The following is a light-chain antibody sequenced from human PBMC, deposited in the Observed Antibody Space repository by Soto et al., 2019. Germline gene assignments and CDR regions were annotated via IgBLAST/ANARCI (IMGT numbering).Light chain of an antibody. Sequence: EIVLTQSPGTLSLSPGDRATLSCRASQSINGNYLHWYQQKPGQAPRLLIYDTSTRATGVPARFSGSRSGPEFTLTINSLQSEDFAIYYCQPYNNWPLTFGGGTKVESK. CDR1: QSINGNY. CDR2: DTS. CDR3: QPYNNWPLT. V-gene: IGKV3-15*01. J-gene: IGKJ4*01.